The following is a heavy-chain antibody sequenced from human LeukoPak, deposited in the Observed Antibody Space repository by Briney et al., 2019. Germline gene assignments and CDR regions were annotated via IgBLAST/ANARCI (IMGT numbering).Heavy chain of an antibody. CDR3: AKDQERGHSSAADDAFDV. CDR1: GFTFSSYA. V-gene: IGHV3-23*01. J-gene: IGHJ3*01. Sequence: HPGGSLRLSCAASGFTFSSYAMSWVRQAPGKGLEWVSAISGSGGSTYYADSVKGRFTISRDNSKNTLYLQMNSLRAEDTAVYYCAKDQERGHSSAADDAFDVWGQGTIVTVSS. CDR2: ISGSGGST. D-gene: IGHD1-26*01.